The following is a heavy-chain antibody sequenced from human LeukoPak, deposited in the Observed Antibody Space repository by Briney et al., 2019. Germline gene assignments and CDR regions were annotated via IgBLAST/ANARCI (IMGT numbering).Heavy chain of an antibody. CDR3: ARSDSGTFDY. Sequence: GGSLRLSCAACGFTYSSYSMNWVRQAPGKGLEWVSSISSSSSYIYYADSVKGRFTISRDNAKNSLYLQMNSLRAEDTAVYYCARSDSGTFDYWGQGTLVTVSS. CDR1: GFTYSSYS. J-gene: IGHJ4*02. V-gene: IGHV3-21*01. CDR2: ISSSSSYI. D-gene: IGHD3-10*01.